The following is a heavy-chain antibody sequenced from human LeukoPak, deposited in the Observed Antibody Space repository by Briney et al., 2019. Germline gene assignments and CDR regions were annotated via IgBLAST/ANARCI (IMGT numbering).Heavy chain of an antibody. V-gene: IGHV1-18*01. CDR2: ISAYNGNT. Sequence: ASVKVSCKASGYTFTSYSISWVRQAPGQGLEWMGWISAYNGNTNYAQKLQGRVTMTTDTSTSTAYMELRSLRSDDTAVYYCARVESPYSSGWYDNWFDPWGQGTLVTVSS. CDR3: ARVESPYSSGWYDNWFDP. J-gene: IGHJ5*02. D-gene: IGHD6-19*01. CDR1: GYTFTSYS.